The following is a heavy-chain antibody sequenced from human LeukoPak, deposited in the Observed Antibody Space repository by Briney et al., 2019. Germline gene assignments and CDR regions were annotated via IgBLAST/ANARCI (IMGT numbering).Heavy chain of an antibody. V-gene: IGHV1-2*02. CDR3: ARGPLPPLRYFDWLLDY. Sequence: GASVKVSCKASGYTFTGYYMHWVRQAPGQGLEWMGWINPNSGGTNYAQKFQGRVTMTRDTSISTAYMELSRLRSDDTAVYYCARGPLPPLRYFDWLLDYWGQGTLVTVSS. CDR1: GYTFTGYY. J-gene: IGHJ4*02. D-gene: IGHD3-9*01. CDR2: INPNSGGT.